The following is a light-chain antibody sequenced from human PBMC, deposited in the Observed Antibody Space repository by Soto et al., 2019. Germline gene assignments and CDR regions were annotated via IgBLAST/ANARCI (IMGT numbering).Light chain of an antibody. CDR1: SSDVGGYNY. Sequence: QSALTQPASVSGSPGQSITISCTGTSSDVGGYNYVSWYQQHPGKAHKLMIYDVSNRPSGVSNRFSGSKSGNTASLTISGLLAEDEADYYCSSYTSSSTLDVFGTGTKVTVL. CDR2: DVS. CDR3: SSYTSSSTLDV. V-gene: IGLV2-14*01. J-gene: IGLJ1*01.